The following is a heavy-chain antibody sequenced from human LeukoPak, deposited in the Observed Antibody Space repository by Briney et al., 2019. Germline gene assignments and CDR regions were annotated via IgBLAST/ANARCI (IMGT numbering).Heavy chain of an antibody. CDR1: GFTFSSYW. CDR3: ARVYTMIVVYDAFDI. D-gene: IGHD3-22*01. J-gene: IGHJ3*02. Sequence: GGSLRLSCAASGFTFSSYWMSWVRQAPGKGLEWVANIKQDGSEKYYVDSVKGRFTISRDNAKNSLYLQMNSLRAEDTAVYYCARVYTMIVVYDAFDIWGQETMVTVSS. V-gene: IGHV3-7*01. CDR2: IKQDGSEK.